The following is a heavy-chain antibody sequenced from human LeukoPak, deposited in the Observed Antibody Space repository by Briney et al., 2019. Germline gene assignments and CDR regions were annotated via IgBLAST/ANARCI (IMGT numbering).Heavy chain of an antibody. CDR3: ARAEKPNWGNYYYYCMDV. CDR2: ISAYNGNT. CDR1: GNTFTSYG. Sequence: GASVEVSCKASGNTFTSYGISWVRQAPGQGLEWMGWISAYNGNTNFAQKLQDRVTMTTDTSTSTAYMELRSLRSDDTAVYYCARAEKPNWGNYYYYCMDVWGKGTTVTVSS. V-gene: IGHV1-18*01. J-gene: IGHJ6*03. D-gene: IGHD7-27*01.